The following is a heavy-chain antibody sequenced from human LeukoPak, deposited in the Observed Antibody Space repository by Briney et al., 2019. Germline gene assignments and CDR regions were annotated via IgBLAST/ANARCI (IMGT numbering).Heavy chain of an antibody. Sequence: GGSLRLSCAASGFTFSSYGMHWVRQAPGKGLEWVAVIWYDGSNKYYADSEKGRFTISRDNSKNTLYLQMNSLRAEDTAVYYCARDRNWNYFIDYWGQGTLVTVSS. J-gene: IGHJ4*02. CDR3: ARDRNWNYFIDY. D-gene: IGHD1-7*01. V-gene: IGHV3-33*01. CDR1: GFTFSSYG. CDR2: IWYDGSNK.